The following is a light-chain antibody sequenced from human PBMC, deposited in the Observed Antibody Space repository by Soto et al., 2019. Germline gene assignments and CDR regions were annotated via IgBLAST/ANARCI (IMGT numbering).Light chain of an antibody. CDR3: FSFAGGATFV. V-gene: IGLV2-23*02. J-gene: IGLJ2*01. CDR1: SNDVGGYDL. Sequence: QSVLTQPASVSGSPGQSIPISCTGTSNDVGGYDLVSWYQHHPGKAPKLIIYEATKRPSGVSDRFSGSNSGNTASLTISALQAEDEADYSCFSFAGGATFVFGGGTQLTVL. CDR2: EAT.